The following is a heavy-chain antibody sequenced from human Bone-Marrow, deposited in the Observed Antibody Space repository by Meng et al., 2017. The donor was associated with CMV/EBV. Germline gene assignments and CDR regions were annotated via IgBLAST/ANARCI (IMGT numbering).Heavy chain of an antibody. Sequence: GGSLRLSCAASGFTVSSNYMSWVRQAPGKGLEWVAFIRYDGSNKYYADSVKGRFTISRDNSKNTLYLQMNSLRAEDTAVYYCAKGRVVPAAFDAFDIWGQGTMVTVSS. CDR3: AKGRVVPAAFDAFDI. V-gene: IGHV3-30*02. J-gene: IGHJ3*02. CDR2: IRYDGSNK. CDR1: GFTVSSNY. D-gene: IGHD2-2*01.